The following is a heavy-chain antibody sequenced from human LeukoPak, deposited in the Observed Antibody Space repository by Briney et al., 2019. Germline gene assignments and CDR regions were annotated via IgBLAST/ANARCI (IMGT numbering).Heavy chain of an antibody. Sequence: GASVKVSCKASGYTFTSYYMHWVRQAPGQGLEWMGWISAYNGNTNYAQKLQGRVTMTTDTSTSTAYMELRSLRSDDTAVYYCARGPSSGDYTYWGQGTLVTVSS. CDR1: GYTFTSYY. J-gene: IGHJ4*02. D-gene: IGHD4-17*01. CDR3: ARGPSSGDYTY. V-gene: IGHV1-18*04. CDR2: ISAYNGNT.